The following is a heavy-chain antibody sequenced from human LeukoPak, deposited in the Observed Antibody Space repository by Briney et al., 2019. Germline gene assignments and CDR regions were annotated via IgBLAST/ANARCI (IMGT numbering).Heavy chain of an antibody. CDR3: ARGVAARPLDY. J-gene: IGHJ4*02. CDR1: GGSISSYY. Sequence: SETLSLTCTVSGGSISSYYWSWIRQPPGKGLEWIGYIYYSGSTNYNPSLKSRVTISVDTSKNQLSLKLSSVTAADTAVYYCARGVAARPLDYWGQGTLVTVSS. V-gene: IGHV4-59*01. CDR2: IYYSGST. D-gene: IGHD6-6*01.